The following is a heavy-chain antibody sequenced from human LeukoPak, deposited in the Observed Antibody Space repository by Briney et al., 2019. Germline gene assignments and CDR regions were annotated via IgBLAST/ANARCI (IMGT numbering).Heavy chain of an antibody. CDR2: IYYSGST. D-gene: IGHD3-10*01. V-gene: IGHV4-39*07. CDR3: ARVLSGMRMRNDAFDI. J-gene: IGHJ3*02. Sequence: SETLSLTCTVSGGSISSSSYYWGWIRQPPGKGLEWIGRIYYSGSTYYNPSFKSRVTISVDTSKNQFSLKLSSVTAADTAVYYCARVLSGMRMRNDAFDIWGQGTMVTVSS. CDR1: GGSISSSSYY.